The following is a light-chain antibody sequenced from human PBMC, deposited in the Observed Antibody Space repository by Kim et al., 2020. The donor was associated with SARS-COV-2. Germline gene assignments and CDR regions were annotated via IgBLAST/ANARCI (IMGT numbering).Light chain of an antibody. CDR3: QSYDSSLSGCV. CDR1: SSNIGAGYD. CDR2: GNS. J-gene: IGLJ7*01. Sequence: QSVLTQPPSVSGAPGQRVTISCTGSSSNIGAGYDVHWYQQLPGTAPKLLIYGNSNRPSGVPDRFSGSKSGTSASLAITGLRAEDAADYYCQSYDSSLSGCVFGRGAQLTVL. V-gene: IGLV1-40*01.